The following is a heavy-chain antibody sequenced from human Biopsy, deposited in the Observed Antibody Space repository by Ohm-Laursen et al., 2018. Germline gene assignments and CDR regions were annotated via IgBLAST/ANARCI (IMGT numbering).Heavy chain of an antibody. CDR3: AGLVTGFIDP. CDR1: GGAISSGGYY. CDR2: MYYSGST. V-gene: IGHV4-31*03. Sequence: TLSLTCTVSGGAISSGGYYWGWIRQHPGKGLAWIGHMYYSGSTYYNPSLKSRITISVDTSKNQFSLKLSSVTAADTAVYYCAGLVTGFIDPWGQGTLVTVSS. D-gene: IGHD3-9*01. J-gene: IGHJ5*02.